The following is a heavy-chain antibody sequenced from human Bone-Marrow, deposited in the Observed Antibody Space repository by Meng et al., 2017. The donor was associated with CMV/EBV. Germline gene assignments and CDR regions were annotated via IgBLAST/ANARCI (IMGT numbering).Heavy chain of an antibody. D-gene: IGHD2-21*01. Sequence: GESLKISCKGSGYIFTNSWIAWVRQMPGKGLEWIGIIYPGNSDTRYSPSFQGHVTISVDKSITTAYLQWSSLQASDTAIYYCSRHRKAPYCSSTSCVETFGWFDPWGQGTLVTVSS. J-gene: IGHJ5*02. CDR3: SRHRKAPYCSSTSCVETFGWFDP. CDR2: IYPGNSDT. V-gene: IGHV5-51*01. CDR1: GYIFTNSW.